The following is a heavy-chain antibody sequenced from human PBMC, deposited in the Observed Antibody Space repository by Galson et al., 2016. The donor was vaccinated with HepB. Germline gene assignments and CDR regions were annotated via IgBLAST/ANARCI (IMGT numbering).Heavy chain of an antibody. Sequence: PALVKPTQTLTLTCTFSGFSITTPSVGVAWIRQPPGKALEWLALIYWDDDKRYSPTLKTRLTITKDSTKNQVALTMTNMDPVDTPTYYCAHTWGMAPPHSYWGQGTPVIVSS. J-gene: IGHJ4*02. CDR3: AHTWGMAPPHSY. D-gene: IGHD6-13*01. CDR1: GFSITTPSVG. CDR2: IYWDDDK. V-gene: IGHV2-5*02.